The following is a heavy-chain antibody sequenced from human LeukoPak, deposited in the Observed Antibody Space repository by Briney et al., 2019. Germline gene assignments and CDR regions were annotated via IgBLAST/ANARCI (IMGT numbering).Heavy chain of an antibody. J-gene: IGHJ4*02. CDR1: GYSFTNYW. V-gene: IGHV5-10-1*01. D-gene: IGHD2-15*01. Sequence: GESLKISCKGSGYSFTNYWISWVRRMPGKGLEWMGRIDPSDSYTNYSPSFQGHVTISADKSISTSYLQWSSLKASDTAIYYCATHIYCSGGSCYYYFADYWGQGTLVTVSS. CDR3: ATHIYCSGGSCYYYFADY. CDR2: IDPSDSYT.